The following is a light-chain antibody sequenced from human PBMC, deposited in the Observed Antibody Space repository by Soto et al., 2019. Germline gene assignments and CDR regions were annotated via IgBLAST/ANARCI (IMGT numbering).Light chain of an antibody. CDR1: SSDIGASNF. J-gene: IGLJ1*01. Sequence: QSALTQPPSAPGSPGQSVTISCTGTSSDIGASNFVSWYQQHPGKAPKLVIYEVTKRPSGVPDRLSGSKFGNTASLTVSGLQTEDEADYYCSSFTGFSTVFGSGTKVTVL. V-gene: IGLV2-8*01. CDR3: SSFTGFSTV. CDR2: EVT.